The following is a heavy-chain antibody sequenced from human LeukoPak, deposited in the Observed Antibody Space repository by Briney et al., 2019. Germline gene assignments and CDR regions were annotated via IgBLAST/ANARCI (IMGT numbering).Heavy chain of an antibody. D-gene: IGHD3-16*01. Sequence: GESLKISCAASEFTFSRLGMQWVRQAPGKGLEWVAVIHNDGTQGQYADSVKGRFTISKDNSQNTLYLQMNNLRDDDTAVYYCAKEGDEFRGYLDVWGKGTTVTVSS. J-gene: IGHJ6*03. V-gene: IGHV3-30*02. CDR1: EFTFSRLG. CDR3: AKEGDEFRGYLDV. CDR2: IHNDGTQG.